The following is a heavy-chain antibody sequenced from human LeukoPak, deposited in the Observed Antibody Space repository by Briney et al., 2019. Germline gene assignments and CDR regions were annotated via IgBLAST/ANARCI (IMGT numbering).Heavy chain of an antibody. CDR1: GGSISSGGYY. Sequence: SQTLSLTCTVSGGSISSGGYYWSWIQQPAGKGLEWIGRLHSSGSTNYSPSLQSRVTMSVDTSKNQFSLNLSSITAADTAVYFCAREYSSSRYLDYWGQGILVTVSS. CDR3: AREYSSSRYLDY. CDR2: LHSSGST. J-gene: IGHJ4*02. V-gene: IGHV4-61*02. D-gene: IGHD2-2*01.